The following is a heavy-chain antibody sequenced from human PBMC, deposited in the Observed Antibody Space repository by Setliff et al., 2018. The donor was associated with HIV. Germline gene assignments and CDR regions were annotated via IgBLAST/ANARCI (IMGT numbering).Heavy chain of an antibody. D-gene: IGHD3-10*01. J-gene: IGHJ4*02. Sequence: GGSLRLSCAASGFTFSNAWMSWVRQAPGKGLEWVSVTYGGGTTHYADSVKGRFTISRDNSKNTVYLEMNSLRVEDTAVYYCARELYREWDYWGQGTLVTVSS. V-gene: IGHV3-66*02. CDR3: ARELYREWDY. CDR2: TYGGGTT. CDR1: GFTFSNAW.